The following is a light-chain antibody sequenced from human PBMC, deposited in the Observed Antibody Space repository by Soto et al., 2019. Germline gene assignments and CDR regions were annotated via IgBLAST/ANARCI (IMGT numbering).Light chain of an antibody. CDR2: KAS. CDR1: QNIYTW. CDR3: QHYNSYSEA. V-gene: IGKV1-5*03. J-gene: IGKJ1*01. Sequence: DIQMTHSPSTLSASVGDRVTITCRASQNIYTWLAWYQQKPGKAPKLLIYKASTLKSGVPSRFSGSGSGTEFTLTISSLQPDDFATYYCQHYNSYSEAFGQGTKVDIK.